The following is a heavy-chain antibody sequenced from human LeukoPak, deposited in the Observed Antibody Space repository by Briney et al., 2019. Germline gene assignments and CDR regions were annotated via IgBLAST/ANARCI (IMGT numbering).Heavy chain of an antibody. CDR3: ASEYYYVRSGPDY. D-gene: IGHD3-22*01. V-gene: IGHV3-7*05. CDR2: IKQDGTEK. J-gene: IGHJ4*02. CDR1: GFTFSGYW. Sequence: PGGSLRLSCGASGFTFSGYWMMWVRQAPGKGLEWVANIKQDGTEKYYVDSVRGRFTISRDNARYSLYLQMNSLRAEDTAVYYCASEYYYVRSGPDYWGQGTLVTVSS.